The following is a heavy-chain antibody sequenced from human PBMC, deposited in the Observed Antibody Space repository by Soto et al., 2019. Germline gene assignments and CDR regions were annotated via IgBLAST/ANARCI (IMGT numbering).Heavy chain of an antibody. CDR1: GGSISRYY. V-gene: IGHV4-59*01. D-gene: IGHD3-10*01. J-gene: IGHJ5*02. CDR2: IYYSGST. CDR3: ARDPGSGSYYGWFDP. Sequence: PSETLSLTCTVSGGSISRYYWNWIRQPPGKGLEWIGYIYYSGSTNYNPSLKSRVTISVDTSKNQFSLKPSSVTAADTAVYYCARDPGSGSYYGWFDPWGQGTLVTVPS.